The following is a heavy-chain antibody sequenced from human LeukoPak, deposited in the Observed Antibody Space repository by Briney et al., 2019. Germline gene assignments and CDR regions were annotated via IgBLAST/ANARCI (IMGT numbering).Heavy chain of an antibody. CDR1: GFTFSSYE. CDR3: ARITERNYYDSRPH. V-gene: IGHV3-48*03. CDR2: ISSSGSTI. Sequence: GGSLRLSCAASGFTFSSYEMKWVRQAPGKGLEWVSYISSSGSTIYYADSVKSRFTISRDNAKNSLYLQMNSLRAEDTAVYYCARITERNYYDSRPHWGQGTLVTVSS. D-gene: IGHD3-22*01. J-gene: IGHJ4*02.